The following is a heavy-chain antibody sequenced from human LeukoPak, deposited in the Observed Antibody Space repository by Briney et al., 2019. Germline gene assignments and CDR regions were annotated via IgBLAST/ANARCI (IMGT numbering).Heavy chain of an antibody. Sequence: SVKVSCKTSGGTFSSYALSWVRQAPGKGLEWMGGIIPGFGRATYAQKFQGRVTITADESTSTAYMELTSLRSEDTAVYYCARGQQLVLLNWFHTWGQGTLVTVSS. D-gene: IGHD6-13*01. CDR3: ARGQQLVLLNWFHT. CDR1: GGTFSSYA. CDR2: IIPGFGRA. J-gene: IGHJ5*02. V-gene: IGHV1-69*13.